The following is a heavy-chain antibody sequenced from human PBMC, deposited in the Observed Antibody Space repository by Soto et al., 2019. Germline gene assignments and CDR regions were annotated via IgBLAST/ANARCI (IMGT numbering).Heavy chain of an antibody. J-gene: IGHJ4*02. D-gene: IGHD3-16*01. V-gene: IGHV4-30-2*02. CDR3: ARRYGGNFDY. CDR2: FYHSGST. CDR1: GGSISSGGYS. Sequence: SETLSLTCDVSGGSISSGGYSWSWIRQPPGKGLEWIGYFYHSGSTNYNPSLKSRVTISVDTSKNQFSLKLSSVTAADTAVYYCARRYGGNFDYWGQGTLVTVSS.